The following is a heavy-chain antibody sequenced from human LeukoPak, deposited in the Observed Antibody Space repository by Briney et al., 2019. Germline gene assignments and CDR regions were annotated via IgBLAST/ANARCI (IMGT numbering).Heavy chain of an antibody. J-gene: IGHJ4*02. Sequence: GESLKISCRFSGFDFTRDWIGWVRLMPEKGLEWMGINFPDDSDTRYSPSFQGQVTLSADKSISTAYLQWSSLKASDTAIYYCARRDPTTVTAFDYWGQGTLVTVSS. V-gene: IGHV5-51*01. CDR2: NFPDDSDT. CDR3: ARRDPTTVTAFDY. CDR1: GFDFTRDW. D-gene: IGHD4-17*01.